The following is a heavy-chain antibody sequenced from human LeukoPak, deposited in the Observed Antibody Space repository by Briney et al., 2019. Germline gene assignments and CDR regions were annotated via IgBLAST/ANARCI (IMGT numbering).Heavy chain of an antibody. D-gene: IGHD1-26*01. Sequence: SETLSLTCAVYGGSFSGYYWSWIRQPPGKGLEWIGEINHSGSTNHNPSLKSRVTISVDTSKNQFSLKLSSVTAADTAVYYCAGGGTVGATYNWFDPWGQGTLVTVSS. CDR3: AGGGTVGATYNWFDP. J-gene: IGHJ5*02. CDR1: GGSFSGYY. CDR2: INHSGST. V-gene: IGHV4-34*01.